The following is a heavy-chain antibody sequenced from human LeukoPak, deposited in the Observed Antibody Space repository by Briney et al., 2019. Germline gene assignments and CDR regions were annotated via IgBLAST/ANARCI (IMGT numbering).Heavy chain of an antibody. J-gene: IGHJ4*02. CDR1: GGSFSGYY. Sequence: SETLSLTCAVYGGSFSGYYWSWVRQPPGKGLEWIGDFYYSGSIKYNPSLKSRVTMSVDTSKNQFSLKLSSVTAADTAIYYCARENPSGYYNRPIDYWGQGTLVTVSS. CDR3: ARENPSGYYNRPIDY. V-gene: IGHV4-59*01. CDR2: FYYSGSI. D-gene: IGHD3-22*01.